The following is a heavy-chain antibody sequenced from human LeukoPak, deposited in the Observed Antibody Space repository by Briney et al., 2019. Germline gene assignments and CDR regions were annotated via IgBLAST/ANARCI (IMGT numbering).Heavy chain of an antibody. CDR2: IWYDGSNK. CDR3: AKDGPLEWFLSYYFDY. J-gene: IGHJ4*02. D-gene: IGHD3-3*01. Sequence: GGSLRLSCAASGSTFSSYGMHWVRQAPGKGLEWVAVIWYDGSNKYYADSVKGRFTISRDNSKNTLYLQMNSLRAEDTAVYYCAKDGPLEWFLSYYFDYWGQGTLVTVSS. CDR1: GSTFSSYG. V-gene: IGHV3-33*06.